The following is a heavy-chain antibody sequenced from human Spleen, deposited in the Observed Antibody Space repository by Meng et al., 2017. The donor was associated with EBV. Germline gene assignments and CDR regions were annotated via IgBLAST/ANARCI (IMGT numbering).Heavy chain of an antibody. Sequence: VQLQEWGPGLGMPSATLSLTCAGSGDSIITSNEWCTWCRHPPGKGLEWVGEISHHANTNNNPPLHGRAAISADKNKNHFYLTIISVVAAATAVYYCAMSLWFGTLPEDWGQGTLVTVSS. J-gene: IGHJ4*02. D-gene: IGHD3-10*01. V-gene: IGHV4-4*02. CDR1: GDSIITSNEW. CDR2: ISHHANT. CDR3: AMSLWFGTLPED.